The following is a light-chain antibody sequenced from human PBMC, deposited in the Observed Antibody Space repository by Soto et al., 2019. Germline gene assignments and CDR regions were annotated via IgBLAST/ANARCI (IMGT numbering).Light chain of an antibody. V-gene: IGLV2-8*01. Sequence: QSVLTQPPSASGSPGQSVTISCTGTSSDVGGYNFVSWYQQHPGKAPKLMIYEVTKRPSGVPDRFSGSKSGNTASLTVSGLLAEDGADYYCASYAGGNKVFGTGTKVTVL. CDR1: SSDVGGYNF. CDR2: EVT. CDR3: ASYAGGNKV. J-gene: IGLJ1*01.